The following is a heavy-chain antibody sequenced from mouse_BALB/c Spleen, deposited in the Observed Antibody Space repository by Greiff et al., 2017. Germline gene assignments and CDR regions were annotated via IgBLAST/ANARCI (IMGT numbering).Heavy chain of an antibody. Sequence: QVHVKQSGAELVRPGTSVKISCKASGYAFTNYWLGWVKQRPGHGLEWIGDIYPGSGNTYYNEKFKGKATLTADKSSSTAYMQLSSLTSEDSAVYFCARRGYDYDAMDYWGQGTSVTVSS. CDR2: IYPGSGNT. CDR3: ARRGYDYDAMDY. J-gene: IGHJ4*01. V-gene: IGHV1-63*01. CDR1: GYAFTNYW.